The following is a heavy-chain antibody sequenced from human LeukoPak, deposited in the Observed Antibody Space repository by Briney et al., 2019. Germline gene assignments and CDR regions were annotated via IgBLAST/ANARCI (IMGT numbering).Heavy chain of an antibody. Sequence: SETLSLTCTVSGGSISSGGYYWSWIRQHPGKGLEWIGYIYYSGSTYYNPSLKSRVTISVDTSKNQFSLKLSSVTAADTAVYYCARDLLTGFYDSSGYDAFDIWGQGTMVTVSS. J-gene: IGHJ3*02. V-gene: IGHV4-31*03. CDR2: IYYSGST. D-gene: IGHD3-22*01. CDR1: GGSISSGGYY. CDR3: ARDLLTGFYDSSGYDAFDI.